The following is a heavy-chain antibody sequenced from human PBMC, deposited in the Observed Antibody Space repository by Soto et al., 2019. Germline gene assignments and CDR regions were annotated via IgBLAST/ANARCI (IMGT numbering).Heavy chain of an antibody. CDR2: INHLTTT. CDR3: ARGYDTALAPIF. CDR1: GGSFSSYH. Sequence: SETLSLTCAVYGGSFSSYHRSWIRQTPGKGLEWIGEINHLTTTNYNPSLKSRVIISLDTPKNQFSLKLSSVTAADTAVYYCARGYDTALAPIFWGQGILVTVSS. D-gene: IGHD5-18*01. V-gene: IGHV4-34*01. J-gene: IGHJ4*02.